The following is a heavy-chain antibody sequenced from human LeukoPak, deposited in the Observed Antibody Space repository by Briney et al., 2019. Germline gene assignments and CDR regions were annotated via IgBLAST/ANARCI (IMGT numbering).Heavy chain of an antibody. CDR1: GGSFSGNY. CDR3: ARTRITMVRGVSFWFDP. J-gene: IGHJ5*02. Sequence: PSETLSLTCAVYGGSFSGNYWSWIRQPPGKGLEWIGDINHSGTTNYSPSLKSRVTISVDTSKNQFSLKLSSVTAADTAVYYCARTRITMVRGVSFWFDPWGQGTLVTVSS. CDR2: INHSGTT. V-gene: IGHV4-34*01. D-gene: IGHD3-10*01.